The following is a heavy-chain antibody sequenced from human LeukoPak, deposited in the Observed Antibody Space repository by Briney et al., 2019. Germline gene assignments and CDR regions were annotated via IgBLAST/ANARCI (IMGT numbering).Heavy chain of an antibody. V-gene: IGHV1-2*02. D-gene: IGHD5-18*01. CDR1: GYTFTGYY. CDR3: AREVGYSYGPPFDY. CDR2: INPNSGGT. J-gene: IGHJ4*02. Sequence: GASVKVSCKASGYTFTGYYMHWVRQAPGQGLEWMGWINPNSGGTNYAQKFQGRVTMTRDTSISTAYMELSSLRSEDTAVYYCAREVGYSYGPPFDYWGQGTLVTVSS.